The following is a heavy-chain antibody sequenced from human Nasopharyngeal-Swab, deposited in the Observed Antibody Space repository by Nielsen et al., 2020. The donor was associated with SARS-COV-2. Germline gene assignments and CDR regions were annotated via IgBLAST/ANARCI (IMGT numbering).Heavy chain of an antibody. Sequence: SETLFLTCTVSGGSISSYYWSWIRQPPGKGLEWIGYIYYSGSTNYNPSLKGRVTISVDTSKNQFSLKLSSVTAADTAVYYCARDVGYSSGWYNGWFDPWGQGTLVTVSS. V-gene: IGHV4-59*01. J-gene: IGHJ5*02. CDR1: GGSISSYY. CDR2: IYYSGST. D-gene: IGHD6-19*01. CDR3: ARDVGYSSGWYNGWFDP.